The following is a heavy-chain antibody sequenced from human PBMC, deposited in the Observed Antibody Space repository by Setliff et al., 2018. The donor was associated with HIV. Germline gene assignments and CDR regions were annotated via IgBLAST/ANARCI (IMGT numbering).Heavy chain of an antibody. D-gene: IGHD3-10*01. Sequence: SETLSLTCAVSGYSISRGYFWVWVRQPPGKGLEWIGSVSHSGNTDYNISLKSRVTISIDNSNNHFSLKLRSVTAADMAVYYCVSQPESRWQIEYWGQGTLVTVSS. CDR1: GYSISRGYF. CDR2: VSHSGNT. CDR3: VSQPESRWQIEY. J-gene: IGHJ4*02. V-gene: IGHV4-38-2*01.